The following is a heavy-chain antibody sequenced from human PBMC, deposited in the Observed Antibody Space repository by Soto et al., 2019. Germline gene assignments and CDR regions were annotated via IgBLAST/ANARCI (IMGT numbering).Heavy chain of an antibody. CDR3: VSDRHEPIFDT. CDR1: GGSISSSSYY. Sequence: QLQLQESGPGLVKPSETLSLTCTVSGGSISSSSYYWGWVRQPPGKGLQWIGSIYYSGSTTYYNPSFKSWVTMSVDRYRIHFALSQTSVAFADTAVFYCVSDRHEPIFDTCGQGTLVIVAT. J-gene: IGHJ5*02. CDR2: IYYSGSTT. V-gene: IGHV4-39*02.